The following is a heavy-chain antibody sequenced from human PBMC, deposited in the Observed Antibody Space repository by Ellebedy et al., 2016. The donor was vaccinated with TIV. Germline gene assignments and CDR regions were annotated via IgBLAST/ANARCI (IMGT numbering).Heavy chain of an antibody. D-gene: IGHD5-24*01. CDR3: ARALDGYNSLNYYYYYMDV. CDR1: GYTFTSYA. Sequence: ASVKVSCXASGYTFTSYAMHWVRQAPGQRLEWMGWINAGNGNTKYSQKFQGRVTITRDTSASTAYMELSSLRSEDTAVYYCARALDGYNSLNYYYYYMDVWGKGTTVTVSS. V-gene: IGHV1-3*01. CDR2: INAGNGNT. J-gene: IGHJ6*03.